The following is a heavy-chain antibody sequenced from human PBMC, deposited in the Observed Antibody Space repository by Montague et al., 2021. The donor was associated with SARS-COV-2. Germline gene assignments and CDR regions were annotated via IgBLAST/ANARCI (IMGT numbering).Heavy chain of an antibody. V-gene: IGHV4-31*03. CDR1: GGSISGDNYY. CDR3: ARNRGWGSRGAGYIDL. CDR2: IYYTGST. J-gene: IGHJ2*01. D-gene: IGHD7-27*01. Sequence: TLSLTCTVSGGSISGDNYYWTWIRQHPGKGLEWIAYIYYTGSTYYNPSLQSRLRTSLDTSKNQFSLTLTSVTAAATAIYYCARNRGWGSRGAGYIDLWGRGTLVTVSS.